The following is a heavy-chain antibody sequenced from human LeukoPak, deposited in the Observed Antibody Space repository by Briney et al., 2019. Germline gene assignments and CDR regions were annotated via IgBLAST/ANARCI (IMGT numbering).Heavy chain of an antibody. Sequence: GGSLRLSCAASGFTFSSYAMSWVRQAPGKGLEWVSAISGSGGSTYYADSVKGRFTISRDNSKNTLYLQMNSLRAEDTAVYYCARELDAIFGVVDPFDYWGQGTLVTVSS. V-gene: IGHV3-23*01. J-gene: IGHJ4*02. CDR2: ISGSGGST. CDR1: GFTFSSYA. D-gene: IGHD3-3*01. CDR3: ARELDAIFGVVDPFDY.